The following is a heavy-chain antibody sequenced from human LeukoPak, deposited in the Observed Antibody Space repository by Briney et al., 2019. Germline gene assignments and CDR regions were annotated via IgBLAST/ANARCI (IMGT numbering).Heavy chain of an antibody. CDR2: ISYDGSNK. V-gene: IGHV3-30-3*01. Sequence: GRSLRLSCAASGFTFSSYAMHWVRQAPGKGLEWVAVISYDGSNKYYADSVKGRFTISRDNSKNTLYLQMNSLRAEDTAVYYCARDRPLGYCSGGSCKSHWGQGTLVTVSS. D-gene: IGHD2-15*01. CDR1: GFTFSSYA. J-gene: IGHJ4*02. CDR3: ARDRPLGYCSGGSCKSH.